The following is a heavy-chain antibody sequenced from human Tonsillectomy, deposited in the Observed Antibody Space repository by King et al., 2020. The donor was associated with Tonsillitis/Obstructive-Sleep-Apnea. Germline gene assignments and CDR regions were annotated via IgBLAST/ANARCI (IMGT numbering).Heavy chain of an antibody. J-gene: IGHJ4*02. CDR2: INPNSGGT. CDR1: GYTFTGYY. D-gene: IGHD5-18*01. Sequence: VQLVESGAEVKKPGASVKVSCKASGYTFTGYYMHWVRQAPGQGLEWMGWINPNSGGTNYAQKFQGRVTMTRDTSISTAYMELSRLRSDDTAVYYCAREGLRGYSYGYMPYWGQGTLVTVSS. V-gene: IGHV1-2*02. CDR3: AREGLRGYSYGYMPY.